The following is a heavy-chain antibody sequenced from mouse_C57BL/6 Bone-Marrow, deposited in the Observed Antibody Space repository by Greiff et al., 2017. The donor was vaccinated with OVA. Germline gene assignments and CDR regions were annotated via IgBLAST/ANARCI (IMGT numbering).Heavy chain of an antibody. V-gene: IGHV1-82*01. CDR2: IYPGDGDT. J-gene: IGHJ2*01. D-gene: IGHD1-1*01. CDR3: ARDYYGSKGY. Sequence: VKLMESGPELVKPGASVKISCKASGYAFSSSWMNWVKQRPGKGLEWIGRIYPGDGDTNYNGKFKGKATLTADKSSSTAYMQLSSLTSEDSAVYFCARDYYGSKGYWGQGTTLTVSS. CDR1: GYAFSSSW.